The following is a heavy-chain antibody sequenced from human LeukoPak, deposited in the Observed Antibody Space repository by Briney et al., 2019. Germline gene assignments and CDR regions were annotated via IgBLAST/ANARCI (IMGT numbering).Heavy chain of an antibody. CDR2: FDPEDGET. D-gene: IGHD3-10*01. J-gene: IGHJ6*02. Sequence: ASVKVSCTVSGYTLTELSMHWVRQAPGKGLEWMGGFDPEDGETIYAQKFQGRVTMTEDTSTDTAYMELSSLRSEDTAVYYCATDAPGSGTRSNYYYGMDVWGQGTTVTVSS. V-gene: IGHV1-24*01. CDR3: ATDAPGSGTRSNYYYGMDV. CDR1: GYTLTELS.